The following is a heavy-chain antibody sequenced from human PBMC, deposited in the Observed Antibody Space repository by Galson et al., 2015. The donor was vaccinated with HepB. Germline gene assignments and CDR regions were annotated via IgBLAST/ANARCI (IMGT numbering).Heavy chain of an antibody. D-gene: IGHD5-24*01. CDR1: GFTFSYHG. CDR3: ARDGYNVFDY. CDR2: IWSDGRNE. J-gene: IGHJ4*02. Sequence: SLRLSCAASGFTFSYHGMHWVRQAPGKGLEWVAVIWSDGRNEHYADSVKGRFSISKDDSKNTLYLQMNSLRSEDTAVYYCARDGYNVFDYWGQGILVTVSS. V-gene: IGHV3-33*01.